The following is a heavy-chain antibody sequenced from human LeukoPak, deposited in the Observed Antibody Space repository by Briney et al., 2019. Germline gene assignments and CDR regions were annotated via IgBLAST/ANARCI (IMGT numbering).Heavy chain of an antibody. V-gene: IGHV3-23*01. CDR2: ISGSGDST. D-gene: IGHD3-3*01. Sequence: AGGSLRLSCAASGFTFDDYGMSWVRQAPGKGLEWVSTISGSGDSTYYADSVKGRFTSSRDNSKNTLYLQMNSLRAEDTAVYYCAKGAYYADWGQGTLVTVSS. J-gene: IGHJ4*02. CDR1: GFTFDDYG. CDR3: AKGAYYAD.